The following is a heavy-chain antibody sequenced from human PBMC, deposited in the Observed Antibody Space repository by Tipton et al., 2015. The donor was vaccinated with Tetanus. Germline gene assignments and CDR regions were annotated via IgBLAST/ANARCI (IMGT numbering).Heavy chain of an antibody. D-gene: IGHD5-24*01. CDR1: GGSFSGNY. V-gene: IGHV4-34*01. CDR2: INHRGGT. Sequence: LRLSCGVSGGSFSGNYWSWVRQAPGKGLEWIGEINHRGGTMYNPSLKSRVTISGDTSKNQFSLNLTSVTAADTAVYYCARTTRRWLHPDFWGQGTLVTVSA. J-gene: IGHJ4*02. CDR3: ARTTRRWLHPDF.